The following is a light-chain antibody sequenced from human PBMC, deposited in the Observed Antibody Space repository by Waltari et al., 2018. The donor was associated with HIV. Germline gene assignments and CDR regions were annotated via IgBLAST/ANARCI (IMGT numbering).Light chain of an antibody. CDR2: EVT. Sequence: QSALTQPASVSGSPGQSITISCTGTRTDVWSYNIVSWYQQHPGKATKLMIYEVTKRPSGVSNRFSGSKSGNTASLTISGLQAEDEADYYCCSYAGSNTHVVFGGGTKLTVL. CDR3: CSYAGSNTHVV. V-gene: IGLV2-23*02. J-gene: IGLJ2*01. CDR1: RTDVWSYNI.